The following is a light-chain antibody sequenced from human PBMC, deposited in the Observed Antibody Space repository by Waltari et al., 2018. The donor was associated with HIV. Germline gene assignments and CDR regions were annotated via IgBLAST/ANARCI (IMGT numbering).Light chain of an antibody. CDR3: ESYTSTSVWV. CDR1: SNDAGGSNY. CDR2: DVS. V-gene: IGLV2-14*03. Sequence: QSALTQPASVSGSPGQSLTISCTGSSNDAGGSNYVSWYQQHPGKAPRLMIYDVSTRPSGVSDRFSGSKSGDTASLTISGLQPEDEADYYCESYTSTSVWVFGGGTRLTVL. J-gene: IGLJ3*02.